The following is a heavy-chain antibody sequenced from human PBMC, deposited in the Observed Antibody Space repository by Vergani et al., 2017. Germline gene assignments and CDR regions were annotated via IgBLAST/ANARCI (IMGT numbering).Heavy chain of an antibody. CDR2: IRYDGSNK. J-gene: IGHJ4*02. CDR1: GFTFSSDG. D-gene: IGHD3-22*01. Sequence: QVQLVESGGGVVQPGGSLRLSCAASGFTFSSDGMHWVRQAPGKGLEWVAFIRYDGSNKYYADSVKGRLTISRDNSKNTLYLQMNSLRAEDTAVYYCARLSYDTTPYLQGVYDCWGQGTLVSVSS. V-gene: IGHV3-30*02. CDR3: ARLSYDTTPYLQGVYDC.